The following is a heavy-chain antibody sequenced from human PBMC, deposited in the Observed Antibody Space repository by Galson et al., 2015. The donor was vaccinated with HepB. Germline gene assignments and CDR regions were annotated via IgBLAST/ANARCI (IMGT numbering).Heavy chain of an antibody. J-gene: IGHJ4*02. D-gene: IGHD3-3*01. CDR3: AREGGENWSGYYPDY. CDR1: GFTFSSYG. Sequence: LRLSCAASGFTFSSYGMHWVRQAPGKGLEWVAFIWFHGSNEYYGDSVKGRFTISRDNSKNTLYLQMNSLRAEDTAVYYCAREGGENWSGYYPDYWGQGTLVTVSS. V-gene: IGHV3-33*01. CDR2: IWFHGSNE.